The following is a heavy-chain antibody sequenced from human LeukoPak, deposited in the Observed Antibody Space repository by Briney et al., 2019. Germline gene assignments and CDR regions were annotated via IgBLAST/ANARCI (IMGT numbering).Heavy chain of an antibody. V-gene: IGHV4-4*02. CDR1: GDSISTNHW. CDR3: ARGPLQAASYYYDSSGYYYYFDY. CDR2: VFHSGST. J-gene: IGHJ4*02. Sequence: EPSGTLSLTCAVSGDSISTNHWWSWVRQPPGKGLEWIGEVFHSGSTNYNPSLKSRVTISVDKSKNLFSLKLTSVTAADTAMYYCARGPLQAASYYYDSSGYYYYFDYWGQGILVTVSS. D-gene: IGHD3-22*01.